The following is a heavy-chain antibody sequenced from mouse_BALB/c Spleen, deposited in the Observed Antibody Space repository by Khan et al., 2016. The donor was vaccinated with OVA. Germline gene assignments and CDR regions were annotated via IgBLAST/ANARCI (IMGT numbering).Heavy chain of an antibody. D-gene: IGHD2-1*01. CDR2: INIYTGEP. CDR3: ARPNGNYGFVY. J-gene: IGHJ3*01. Sequence: QIQLVQSGPELKKPGETVKISCKASGYTFTNYGMNWVKQAPGKGLKWMGWINIYTGEPTYADDFKGRFAFSLETSASTAYLEINNLKNEDTATYCCARPNGNYGFVYWGQGTLVTVSA. V-gene: IGHV9-3-1*01. CDR1: GYTFTNYG.